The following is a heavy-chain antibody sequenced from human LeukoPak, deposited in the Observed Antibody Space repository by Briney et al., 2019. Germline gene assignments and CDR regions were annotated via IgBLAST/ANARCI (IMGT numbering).Heavy chain of an antibody. CDR2: IYSGGST. J-gene: IGHJ4*02. D-gene: IGHD4-23*01. CDR3: AREGGDYGGTYFGY. CDR1: GFTVSSNY. Sequence: TGGSLRLSCAASGFTVSSNYMSWVRQAPGKGLEWVSVIYSGGSTYYADSVKGRFTISRDNSKNTLYLQMNSLRAEDTAVYYCAREGGDYGGTYFGYWGQGTLVTVSS. V-gene: IGHV3-66*01.